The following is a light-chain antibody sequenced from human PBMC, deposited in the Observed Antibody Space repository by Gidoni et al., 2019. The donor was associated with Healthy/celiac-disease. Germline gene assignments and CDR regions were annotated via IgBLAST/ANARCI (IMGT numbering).Light chain of an antibody. CDR2: LAS. CDR1: QSVLYSSNNKNY. V-gene: IGKV4-1*01. J-gene: IGKJ1*01. Sequence: DIVMTQSPDSLAVSLGERATINCKSSQSVLYSSNNKNYLAWYQQKPGQPPKLLIYLASTRESGVPDRFSGSGSGTDFTLTISSRQAEDVAVYYCQQYYSTPTFGQXTKVEIK. CDR3: QQYYSTPT.